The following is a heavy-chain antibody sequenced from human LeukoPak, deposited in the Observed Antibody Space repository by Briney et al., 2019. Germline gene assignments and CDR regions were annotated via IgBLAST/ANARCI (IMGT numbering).Heavy chain of an antibody. CDR2: ISSSSSYI. Sequence: GGSLRLSCAASGFTFSSYSMNWVRQAPGKGLEWVSSISSSSSYIYYADSVKGRFTISRDNAKNSLYLQMNSLRAEDTAVHYCARDYDFWSGYLGYWGQGTLVTVSS. J-gene: IGHJ4*02. D-gene: IGHD3-3*01. CDR1: GFTFSSYS. CDR3: ARDYDFWSGYLGY. V-gene: IGHV3-21*01.